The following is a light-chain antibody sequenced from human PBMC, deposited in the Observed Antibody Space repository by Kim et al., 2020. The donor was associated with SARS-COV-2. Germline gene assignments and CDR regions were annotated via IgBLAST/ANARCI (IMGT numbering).Light chain of an antibody. J-gene: IGKJ2*01. CDR1: QGIGSY. Sequence: GDRVTITCRASQGIGSYFAWYQQKPGKAPKLLIYAADTLESGVPSRFSGSGSGTDFTLIIDSLQPDDFATYYCQQLNTYPYTFGQGTKLEI. V-gene: IGKV1-9*01. CDR2: AAD. CDR3: QQLNTYPYT.